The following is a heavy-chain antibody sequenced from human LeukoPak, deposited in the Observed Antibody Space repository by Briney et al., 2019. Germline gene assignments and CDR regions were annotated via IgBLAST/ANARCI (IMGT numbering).Heavy chain of an antibody. D-gene: IGHD4-11*01. CDR2: IHHSGST. CDR1: GGSISYGAHY. Sequence: PSQTLSLTCTVSGGSISYGAHYWSWIRQPPGKGLEWIGYIHHSGSTYYNPSLKSRVTISVDRSKNQFSLNLSSVTAADTAVYYCARHRGLHLTRAFDIWGQGTMVTVSS. CDR3: ARHRGLHLTRAFDI. J-gene: IGHJ3*02. V-gene: IGHV4-30-2*01.